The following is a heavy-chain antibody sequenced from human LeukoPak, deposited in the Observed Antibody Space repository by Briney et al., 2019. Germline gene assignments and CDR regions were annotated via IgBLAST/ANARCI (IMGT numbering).Heavy chain of an antibody. D-gene: IGHD4-17*01. V-gene: IGHV3-23*01. CDR3: AKFLGTTVTRDYFDY. Sequence: GGSLRLSCAASGFTFSSYWMHWVRQAPGKGLVWVSAISGSGGSTYYADSVKGRFTISRDNSKNTLYLQMNSLRAEDTAVYYCAKFLGTTVTRDYFDYWGQGTLVTVSS. CDR1: GFTFSSYW. CDR2: ISGSGGST. J-gene: IGHJ4*02.